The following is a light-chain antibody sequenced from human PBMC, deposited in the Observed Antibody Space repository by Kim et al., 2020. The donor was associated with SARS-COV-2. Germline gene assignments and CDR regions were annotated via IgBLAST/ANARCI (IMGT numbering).Light chain of an antibody. V-gene: IGLV3-19*01. J-gene: IGLJ2*01. Sequence: SSELTQDPAVSVALGQTVRITCQGDSLRSYYASWYQQKPGQAPVLVIYGKNSRPSGIPDRFSGSSSGNTASLTITGAQAEDEADYYCHSRDIGGNHPFGG. CDR2: GKN. CDR3: HSRDIGGNHP. CDR1: SLRSYY.